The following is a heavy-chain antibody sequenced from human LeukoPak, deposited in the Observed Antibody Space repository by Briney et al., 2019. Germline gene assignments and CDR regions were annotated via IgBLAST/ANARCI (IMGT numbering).Heavy chain of an antibody. J-gene: IGHJ4*02. CDR2: INHSGST. V-gene: IGHV4-34*01. D-gene: IGHD2-15*01. CDR1: GGSFSGYY. Sequence: SETLSLTCAVYGGSFSGYYWSWIRQPPGKGLEWIGEINHSGSTNYNPSLKSRVTISVDTSKNQFSLKLSSVTAADTAVYYCATGWKLDYWGQGTLVTVSS. CDR3: ATGWKLDY.